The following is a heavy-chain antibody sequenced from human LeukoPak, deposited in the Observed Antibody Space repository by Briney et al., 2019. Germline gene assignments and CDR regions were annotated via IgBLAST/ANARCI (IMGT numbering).Heavy chain of an antibody. CDR1: GFTFSSYW. J-gene: IGHJ4*02. Sequence: HPGGSLRLSCAASGFTFSSYWMNWVRQAPGKGLEWISYITTTGDRVEYADSVKGRFTISRDNAKNSLYLEMNSLRAEDTGVYFCARDTKDYWGQGSLVVVSS. CDR2: ITTTGDRV. CDR3: ARDTKDY. D-gene: IGHD2-2*01. V-gene: IGHV3-48*04.